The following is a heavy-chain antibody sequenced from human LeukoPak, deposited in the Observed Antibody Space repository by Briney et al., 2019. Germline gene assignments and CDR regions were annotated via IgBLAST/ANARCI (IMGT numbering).Heavy chain of an antibody. J-gene: IGHJ6*03. Sequence: PGGSLRLSCAASGFTFSSYAMSWVRQAPGKGLEWVSAISGSGGSTYYADSVKGRFTISRDNSKNTLYLQMNSLRAEDTAVYYCAKDSHTRTTRYDYYYYYMDVWGKGTTVTVSS. D-gene: IGHD4-11*01. CDR1: GFTFSSYA. CDR3: AKDSHTRTTRYDYYYYYMDV. V-gene: IGHV3-23*01. CDR2: ISGSGGST.